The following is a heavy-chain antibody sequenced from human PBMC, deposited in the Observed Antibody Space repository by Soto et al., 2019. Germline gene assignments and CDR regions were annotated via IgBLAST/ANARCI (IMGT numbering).Heavy chain of an antibody. CDR2: FDPEDGET. D-gene: IGHD5-18*01. Sequence: ASVRVSCQVSGYTLTQLSMHWVRQAPGKGLEWMGGFDPEDGETIYAQKFQRRVTMTEDTYTDTAYMELSSLRSEDTAVYYCETSAQLWYPFDLWGRGTLVTVSS. J-gene: IGHJ2*01. CDR1: GYTLTQLS. CDR3: ETSAQLWYPFDL. V-gene: IGHV1-24*01.